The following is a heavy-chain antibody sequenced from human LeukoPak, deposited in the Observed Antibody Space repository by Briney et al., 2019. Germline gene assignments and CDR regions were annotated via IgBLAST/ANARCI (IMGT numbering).Heavy chain of an antibody. D-gene: IGHD1-14*01. CDR1: GFTVSSNY. J-gene: IGHJ4*02. Sequence: GGSLRLSCAASGFTVSSNYMSRVRQAPGKGLEWVSVIYSGGNTYYADSVKGRFTISRDNSKNTLYLRMNGLRAEDTAVYYCARDQRGDGINYFGYWGQGTLVTVSS. CDR3: ARDQRGDGINYFGY. CDR2: IYSGGNT. V-gene: IGHV3-53*01.